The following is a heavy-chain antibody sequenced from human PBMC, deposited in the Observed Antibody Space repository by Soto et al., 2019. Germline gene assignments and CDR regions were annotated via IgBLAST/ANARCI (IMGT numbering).Heavy chain of an antibody. J-gene: IGHJ4*02. CDR1: GFTFSGYT. CDR3: AKDRQPYAFCTFDY. V-gene: IGHV3-23*01. Sequence: EVQLLESGGHLVQPGGSLTLTCVGSGFTFSGYTLNWVRQAPGKGLEWVSGMFDGDRIWYADSVKVQFTISRDNSQNSVFLQMNTLRDEDTGVYNCAKDRQPYAFCTFDYWGQGALVTVSS. D-gene: IGHD3-16*01. CDR2: MFDGDRI.